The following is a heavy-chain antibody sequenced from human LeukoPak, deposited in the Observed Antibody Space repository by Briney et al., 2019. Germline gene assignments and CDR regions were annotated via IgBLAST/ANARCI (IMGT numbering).Heavy chain of an antibody. CDR3: ATETEYSNYDAFDI. CDR1: GFTFTKYE. J-gene: IGHJ3*02. CDR2: ISGGNNAI. V-gene: IGHV3-48*03. D-gene: IGHD4-11*01. Sequence: GGSLRLSCAASGFTFTKYEMNWVRQAPGKGLEWISYISGGNNAIYYADSVKGRFTISRDNGKNSLYLHMSSLRADDTAIYYCATETEYSNYDAFDIWGQGTMVTVSS.